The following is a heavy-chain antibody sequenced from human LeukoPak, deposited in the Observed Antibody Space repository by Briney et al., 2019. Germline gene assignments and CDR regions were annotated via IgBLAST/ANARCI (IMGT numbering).Heavy chain of an antibody. CDR3: ARDFFGRAAGTGNWFDP. CDR2: IYYSGST. D-gene: IGHD6-13*01. CDR1: GGSISSYY. Sequence: PSETLSLTCTVSGGSISSYYWSWIRQPPGKGLEWIGYIYYSGSTNYNPSLKSRVTILVDTSKNQFSLKLSSVTAADTAVYYCARDFFGRAAGTGNWFDPWGQGTLVTVSS. J-gene: IGHJ5*02. V-gene: IGHV4-59*01.